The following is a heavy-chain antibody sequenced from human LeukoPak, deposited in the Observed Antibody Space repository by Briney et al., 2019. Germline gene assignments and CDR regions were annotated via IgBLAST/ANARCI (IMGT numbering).Heavy chain of an antibody. D-gene: IGHD1-26*01. CDR3: AMGGAFFNY. J-gene: IGHJ4*02. CDR2: IWYDGSNK. Sequence: GGSLRLSCAASGFTFSNYGMHWVRQAPGKGLEWVAVIWYDGSNKYYADSVKGRFAISRDNSKNTLYLQMNSLRAEDTAVYYCAMGGAFFNYWGQGILVTVSS. CDR1: GFTFSNYG. V-gene: IGHV3-33*01.